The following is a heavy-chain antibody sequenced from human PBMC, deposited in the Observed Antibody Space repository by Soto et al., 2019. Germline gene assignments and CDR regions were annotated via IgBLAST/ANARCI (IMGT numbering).Heavy chain of an antibody. CDR2: IGPESGAT. Sequence: GASVKVSCKTSGYTFTGHYIHWVRQAPQQGPEWMGEIGPESGATRYAEKFRGRVTMTMDTSSTTVYMELRNLSPDDTAVYYCGRGRSGQIVIFYWGQGTQVTVSS. CDR1: GYTFTGHY. CDR3: GRGRSGQIVIFY. D-gene: IGHD1-26*01. V-gene: IGHV1-2*02. J-gene: IGHJ4*02.